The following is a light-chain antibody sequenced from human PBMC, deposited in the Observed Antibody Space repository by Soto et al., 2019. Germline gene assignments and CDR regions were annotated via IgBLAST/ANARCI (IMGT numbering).Light chain of an antibody. V-gene: IGKV3-15*01. CDR2: RIF. J-gene: IGKJ1*01. CDR1: QSVSGY. Sequence: VITESPRTVSVFTGETVTLSCRASQSVSGYLDWFHQKPGQAPRLVLLRIFTRAIGVPARFSGSGSETEFTLTISGLQSEDSGVYYCLQHYAWPWTFGQGTKVDIK. CDR3: LQHYAWPWT.